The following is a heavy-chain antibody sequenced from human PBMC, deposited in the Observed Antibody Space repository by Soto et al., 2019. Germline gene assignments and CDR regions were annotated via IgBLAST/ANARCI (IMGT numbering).Heavy chain of an antibody. D-gene: IGHD3-16*01. CDR1: GFTFSSYA. J-gene: IGHJ4*02. Sequence: QPGGSLRLSCAASGFTFSSYAMHWVRQAPGKGLEWVAVISYDGSNKYYADSVKGRFTISRDNSKNTLYLQMNSLRAEDTAVYYCARWGSTVTKTYATFDYWGQGTLVTVSS. CDR2: ISYDGSNK. CDR3: ARWGSTVTKTYATFDY. V-gene: IGHV3-30-3*01.